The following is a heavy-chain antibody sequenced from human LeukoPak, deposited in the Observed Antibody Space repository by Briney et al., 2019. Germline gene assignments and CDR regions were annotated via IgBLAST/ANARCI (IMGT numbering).Heavy chain of an antibody. CDR2: ISGSGGNT. J-gene: IGHJ4*02. CDR1: GFTFSSNA. V-gene: IGHV3-23*01. D-gene: IGHD6-19*01. CDR3: AKAVGSGWRYYFDY. Sequence: GGSLRLSCAASGFTFSSNAMIWVRQAPGKGLEWVSVISGSGGNTYYADSVKGRLTISRDSSKNTLYLQMNSLRAEDTAVYYCAKAVGSGWRYYFDYWGQGTLVTVSS.